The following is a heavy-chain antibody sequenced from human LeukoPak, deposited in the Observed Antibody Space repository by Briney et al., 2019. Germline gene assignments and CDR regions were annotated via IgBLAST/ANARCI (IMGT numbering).Heavy chain of an antibody. CDR3: ARVAARYYDILTGKSDQLDY. Sequence: SETLSLTCAVYGGSFSGYYWSWIRQPPGKGLEWIGEINHSGSTNYNPSLKSRVTISVDTSKNQFSLKLSSVTAADTAVYYCARVAARYYDILTGKSDQLDYWGQGTLVTVSS. D-gene: IGHD3-9*01. J-gene: IGHJ4*02. CDR2: INHSGST. V-gene: IGHV4-34*01. CDR1: GGSFSGYY.